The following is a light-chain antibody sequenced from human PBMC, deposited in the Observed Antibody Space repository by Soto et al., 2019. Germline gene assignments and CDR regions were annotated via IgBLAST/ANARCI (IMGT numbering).Light chain of an antibody. J-gene: IGKJ1*01. CDR2: GAS. V-gene: IGKV3-20*01. CDR3: HQYVSSPRT. Sequence: EIVLTQSPGTLSLSPGERTTLYCRASQRVSGSYLAWYQHKPGQAPRLLFYGASNRATGIPVRFSGSGSGTDFTLIIFRLEPEDFAVYYCHQYVSSPRTFGQVTKVDIK. CDR1: QRVSGSY.